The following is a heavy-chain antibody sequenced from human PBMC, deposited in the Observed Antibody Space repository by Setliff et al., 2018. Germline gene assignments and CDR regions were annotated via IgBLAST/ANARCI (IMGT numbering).Heavy chain of an antibody. CDR2: IYPGDSDT. Sequence: GESLKISCKGSGYTFTNYWIGWVRQMPGKGLEWMGAIYPGDSDTSPSFQGQVTISADKSISTVYLQWSSLKASDTAMYYCARQVEAAAGLYYYYYMDVWGKGTTVTVSS. CDR1: GYTFTNYW. V-gene: IGHV5-51*01. CDR3: ARQVEAAAGLYYYYYMDV. J-gene: IGHJ6*03. D-gene: IGHD6-25*01.